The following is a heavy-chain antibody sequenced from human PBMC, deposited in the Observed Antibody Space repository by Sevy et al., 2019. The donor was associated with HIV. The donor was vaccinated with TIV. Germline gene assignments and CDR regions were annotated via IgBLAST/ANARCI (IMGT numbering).Heavy chain of an antibody. J-gene: IGHJ6*02. V-gene: IGHV3-7*01. Sequence: GGSLRLSCAVSGFTFSSHWMSWVRQAPGKGLEWVANINQDGNNKYYVDSVKGRFTISRDNAKNSLSLQMNSLRAEDTAVYYCARHTGGIGMDVWGQGTTVTVSS. CDR1: GFTFSSHW. CDR2: INQDGNNK. CDR3: ARHTGGIGMDV. D-gene: IGHD6-13*01.